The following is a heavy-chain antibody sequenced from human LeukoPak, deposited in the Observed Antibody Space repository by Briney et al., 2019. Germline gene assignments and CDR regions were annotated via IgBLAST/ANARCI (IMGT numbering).Heavy chain of an antibody. V-gene: IGHV1-18*01. D-gene: IGHD6-19*01. J-gene: IGHJ4*02. CDR3: ARDLGGAVAGLFDY. Sequence: ASVKVSCKASGYTFTSYGISWVRQAPGQGLEWMGWISAYNGNTNYAQKFQGRVTMTRDTSISTAYMELSRLRSDDTAVYYCARDLGGAVAGLFDYWGQGTLVTVSS. CDR1: GYTFTSYG. CDR2: ISAYNGNT.